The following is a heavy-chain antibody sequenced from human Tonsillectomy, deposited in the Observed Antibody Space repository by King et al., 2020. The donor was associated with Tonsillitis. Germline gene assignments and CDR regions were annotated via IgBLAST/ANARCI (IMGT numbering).Heavy chain of an antibody. V-gene: IGHV4-39*01. J-gene: IGHJ5*01. Sequence: LQLQESGPGLVKPSETLSLTCTVSGGSISSSSYYWGWIRQPPGKGLEWIGTFYYSGNIYYNPSLKSRVTISVDMSKNQFSLKLSSVTAADTAVYYCARGCRGADSWGQGTLVTVSS. CDR1: GGSISSSSYY. CDR2: FYYSGNI. D-gene: IGHD4/OR15-4a*01. CDR3: ARGCRGADS.